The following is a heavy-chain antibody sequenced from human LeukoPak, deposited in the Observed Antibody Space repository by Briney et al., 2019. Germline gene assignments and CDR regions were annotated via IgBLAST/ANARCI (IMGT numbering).Heavy chain of an antibody. CDR1: GFTVSSNY. V-gene: IGHV3-53*01. Sequence: GGSLRLSCAASGFTVSSNYMSWVRQAPGKGLEWVSVIYSGGSTYYADSVKGRFTISRDNSKNTLYLQMNSLRAEDTAVYYCARDRYDSSGYPHFDYWGQGTLVTASS. CDR2: IYSGGST. D-gene: IGHD3-22*01. CDR3: ARDRYDSSGYPHFDY. J-gene: IGHJ4*02.